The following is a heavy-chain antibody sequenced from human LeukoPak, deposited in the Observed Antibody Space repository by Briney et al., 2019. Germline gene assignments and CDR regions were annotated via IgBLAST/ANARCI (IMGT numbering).Heavy chain of an antibody. CDR1: GFTFSSYW. V-gene: IGHV3-7*04. J-gene: IGHJ6*02. D-gene: IGHD3-22*01. CDR3: ARGSSGYKPYGMDV. Sequence: PGGSLRLSCAASGFTFSSYWMTWVRQAPGKGLEWVANIKQDGSEKYYVESVKGRFTISRDNAKSSLNLQMNSLRAEDTAVYYCARGSSGYKPYGMDVWGQGTTVTVSS. CDR2: IKQDGSEK.